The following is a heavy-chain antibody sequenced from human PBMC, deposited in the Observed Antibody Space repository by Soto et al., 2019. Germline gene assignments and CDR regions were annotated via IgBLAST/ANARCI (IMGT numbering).Heavy chain of an antibody. Sequence: QVQLQESGPGLVKPSETLSLTCTVSGGSISSYYWSWIRQPPGKGLEWIGYIYYSGSTNYNPSLKSRVSISVDTSKNQFSLKLSSVTAADTAVYYCARLEGVVTATCWGQGTLVTVSS. D-gene: IGHD2-21*02. CDR2: IYYSGST. J-gene: IGHJ4*02. CDR1: GGSISSYY. CDR3: ARLEGVVTATC. V-gene: IGHV4-59*08.